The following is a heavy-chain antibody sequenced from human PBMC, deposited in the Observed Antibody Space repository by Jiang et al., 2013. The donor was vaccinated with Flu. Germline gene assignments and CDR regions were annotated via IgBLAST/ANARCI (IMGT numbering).Heavy chain of an antibody. CDR1: GGSISSSNYY. Sequence: PGLVKPSETLSLTCTVSGGSISSSNYYWGWMRQPPGKGLEWIGTIHFLGSTYSNPSLRSRLTISIDTGKNQFSLNLASVTAADTAVYYCARYGYTYGYHYFDYWGQGALVTVSS. CDR2: IHFLGST. J-gene: IGHJ4*02. D-gene: IGHD5-18*01. V-gene: IGHV4-39*01. CDR3: ARYGYTYGYHYFDY.